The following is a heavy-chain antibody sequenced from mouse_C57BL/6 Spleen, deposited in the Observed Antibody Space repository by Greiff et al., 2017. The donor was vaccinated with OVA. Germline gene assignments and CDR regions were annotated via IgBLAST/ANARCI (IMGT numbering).Heavy chain of an antibody. V-gene: IGHV1-53*01. J-gene: IGHJ2*01. D-gene: IGHD4-1*01. CDR2: INPSNGGT. CDR3: ARSILTLYYFDY. Sequence: QVQLQQSGTELVKPGASVKLSCKASGYTFTSYWMHWVKQRPGQGLEWIGNINPSNGGTNYNEKFKSKATLTVDKSSSTAYMQLSSLTSEDSAVYYCARSILTLYYFDYWGQGTTLTVSS. CDR1: GYTFTSYW.